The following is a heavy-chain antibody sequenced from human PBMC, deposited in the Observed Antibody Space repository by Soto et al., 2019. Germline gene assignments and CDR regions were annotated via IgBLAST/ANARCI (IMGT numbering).Heavy chain of an antibody. CDR2: VSAYNGNT. J-gene: IGHJ6*02. V-gene: IGHV1-18*01. CDR3: ARALKVGYSSSWYVYYYGMDV. CDR1: GYTFTSYG. D-gene: IGHD6-13*01. Sequence: ASVKVSCKASGYTFTSYGISWVRQAPGQGLEWMGWVSAYNGNTNYAQKLQGRVTMTTDTSTSTAYMELRSLRSDDTAVYYCARALKVGYSSSWYVYYYGMDVWGQGTTVTVSS.